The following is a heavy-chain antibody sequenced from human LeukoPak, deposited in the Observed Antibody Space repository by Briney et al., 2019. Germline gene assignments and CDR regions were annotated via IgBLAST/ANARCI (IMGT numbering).Heavy chain of an antibody. CDR2: ISYDGSAE. V-gene: IGHV3-30-3*01. CDR3: ATNGPGIAVAGYVDY. Sequence: GGSLRLSCAASGFTFSGYAMHWVRQAPGKGLEWVAVISYDGSAEYYADSVKGRFTISRDNSKTTLYLQMNSLRAEDAAVYYCATNGPGIAVAGYVDYWGQGTLVTVSS. CDR1: GFTFSGYA. D-gene: IGHD6-19*01. J-gene: IGHJ4*02.